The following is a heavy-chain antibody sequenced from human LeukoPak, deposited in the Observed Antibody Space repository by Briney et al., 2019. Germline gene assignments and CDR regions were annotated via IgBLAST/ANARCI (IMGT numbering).Heavy chain of an antibody. J-gene: IGHJ4*02. D-gene: IGHD3-9*01. V-gene: IGHV4-39*01. CDR3: ARHVWLQPFDY. CDR2: IYYTGST. Sequence: SETLSLTCSVSGGSISGSGYYWAWIRQPPGKGLEWIGSIYYTGSTHYNSSLKSRVTMSVDTSKIQFSLKLSSVTAADTAVYYCARHVWLQPFDYWGQGTLVTVSS. CDR1: GGSISGSGYY.